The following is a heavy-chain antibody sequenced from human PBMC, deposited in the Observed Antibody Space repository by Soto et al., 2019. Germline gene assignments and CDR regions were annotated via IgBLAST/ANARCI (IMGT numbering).Heavy chain of an antibody. D-gene: IGHD3-22*01. CDR3: AKDIDSIWDYDSSGYDY. Sequence: GGSLRLSCAASGFTFDDYAMHWVRQAPGKGLEWVSGISWNSGSIGYADSVKGRFTISRDNAKNSLYLQMNSLRAEDTALYYCAKDIDSIWDYDSSGYDYWGQGTLVTVSS. CDR1: GFTFDDYA. CDR2: ISWNSGSI. J-gene: IGHJ4*02. V-gene: IGHV3-9*01.